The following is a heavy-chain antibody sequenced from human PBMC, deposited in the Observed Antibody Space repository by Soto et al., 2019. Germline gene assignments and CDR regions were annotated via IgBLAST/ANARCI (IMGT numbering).Heavy chain of an antibody. V-gene: IGHV3-23*01. J-gene: IGHJ5*02. CDR1: RFTFRNYA. CDR2: ISGRGDKT. D-gene: IGHD6-13*01. Sequence: GGSLRLSCAASRFTFRNYAMSWVRQAPGKGLEWVSAISGRGDKTYYADSVKGRFTISRDNSKNTLNLQMNSLRAEDTAVYYSVKDQPVDGWSAVGGPGGAWGQGTLVTVSS. CDR3: VKDQPVDGWSAVGGPGGA.